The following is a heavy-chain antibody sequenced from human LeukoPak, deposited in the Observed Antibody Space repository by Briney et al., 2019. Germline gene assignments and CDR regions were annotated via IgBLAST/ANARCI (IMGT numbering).Heavy chain of an antibody. V-gene: IGHV1-18*01. Sequence: GASVKVSCKASGYTFTSYGISWVRQAPGQGLEWMGWISAYNGNTNYAQKLQGRVTMTTDTSTSTAYMELRSLRSDDTAVYYCASSLVRRGYSHGYLDYWGQGTLVTVSS. CDR3: ASSLVRRGYSHGYLDY. CDR1: GYTFTSYG. J-gene: IGHJ4*02. CDR2: ISAYNGNT. D-gene: IGHD5-18*01.